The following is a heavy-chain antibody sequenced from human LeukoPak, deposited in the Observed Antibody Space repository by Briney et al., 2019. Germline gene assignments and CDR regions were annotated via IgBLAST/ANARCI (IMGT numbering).Heavy chain of an antibody. Sequence: GGSLRLSCAASGFSFIDTRMNLVRQAPGKGLEWVGRIKTKSDGATTDHAAPVKGRFTISRDDSKNTLYLEMNSLKTEDTAVYFRSTDLWCKEQPFDYWGQGTLVTVSS. CDR3: STDLWCKEQPFDY. V-gene: IGHV3-15*01. CDR2: IKTKSDGATT. D-gene: IGHD2-8*02. CDR1: GFSFIDTR. J-gene: IGHJ4*02.